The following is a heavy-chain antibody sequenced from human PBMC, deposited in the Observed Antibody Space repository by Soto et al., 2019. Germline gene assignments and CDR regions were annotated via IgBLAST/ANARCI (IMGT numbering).Heavy chain of an antibody. J-gene: IGHJ5*02. CDR2: IIPILGIA. Sequence: EASVKVSCKASGGTFSSYTISWVRQAPGQGLEWMGRIIPILGIANYAQKFQGRVTITADKSTSTAYMELSSLRSEDTAVYYCARGGSDFWSGYNDNWFDPWGQGTLVTVSS. CDR1: GGTFSSYT. V-gene: IGHV1-69*02. D-gene: IGHD3-3*01. CDR3: ARGGSDFWSGYNDNWFDP.